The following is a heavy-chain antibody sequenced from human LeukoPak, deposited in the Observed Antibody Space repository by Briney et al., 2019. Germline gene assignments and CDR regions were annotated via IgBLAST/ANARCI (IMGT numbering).Heavy chain of an antibody. CDR2: IIPILGIA. V-gene: IGHV1-69*04. Sequence: GASVKVSCKACGGTFSSYAISWVRQAPGQGLEWMGRIIPILGIANYAQKFQGRVTITADKSTITAYMELSSLRSEDTAVYYCASRFPTDDSLDYWGQGTLVTVSS. CDR1: GGTFSSYA. D-gene: IGHD3-3*01. J-gene: IGHJ4*02. CDR3: ASRFPTDDSLDY.